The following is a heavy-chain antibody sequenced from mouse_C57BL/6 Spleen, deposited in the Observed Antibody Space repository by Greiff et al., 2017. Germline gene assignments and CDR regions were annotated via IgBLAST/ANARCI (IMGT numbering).Heavy chain of an antibody. V-gene: IGHV5-17*01. J-gene: IGHJ2*01. CDR3: ARNVRGYFDY. CDR1: GFTFRDYG. Sequence: EVQVVESGGGLVKPGGSLKLSCAASGFTFRDYGMHWVRQAPEKGLEWVAHISSGSSTISYADTVKGRFPISRDNAKNTLFLQMTSLRSEDTAMYYCARNVRGYFDYWGQGTTLTVSS. CDR2: ISSGSSTI.